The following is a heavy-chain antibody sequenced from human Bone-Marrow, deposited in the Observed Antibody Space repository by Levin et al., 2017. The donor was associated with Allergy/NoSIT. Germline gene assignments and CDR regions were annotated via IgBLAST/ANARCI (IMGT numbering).Heavy chain of an antibody. CDR1: GFTFSDHF. Sequence: GESLKISCAASGFTFSDHFMDWVRQAPGKGLEWVGRSRNKANSYTTEYAASVKGRFTISRDDSKNSLYLQMNSLKTEDTAIYYCTRGIAVPGTRNFFGYWGQGTLVTVSS. D-gene: IGHD6-19*01. CDR3: TRGIAVPGTRNFFGY. CDR2: SRNKANSYTT. V-gene: IGHV3-72*01. J-gene: IGHJ4*02.